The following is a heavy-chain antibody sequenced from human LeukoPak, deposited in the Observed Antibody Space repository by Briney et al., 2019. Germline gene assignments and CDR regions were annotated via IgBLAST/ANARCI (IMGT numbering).Heavy chain of an antibody. CDR3: ARGRYYYDSRGSLGDY. V-gene: IGHV1-46*01. CDR2: INPSGGST. Sequence: ASVKVSCKASGYTFTSYYMHWVRQAPGQGLEWMGIINPSGGSTSYAQKFQGRVTMTRDTSTSTVYMELSSLRSEDTAVYYCARGRYYYDSRGSLGDYWGQGTLVTVSS. D-gene: IGHD3-22*01. J-gene: IGHJ4*02. CDR1: GYTFTSYY.